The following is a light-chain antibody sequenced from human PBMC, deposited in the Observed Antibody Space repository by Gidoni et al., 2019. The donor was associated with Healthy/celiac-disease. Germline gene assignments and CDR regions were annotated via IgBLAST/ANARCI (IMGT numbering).Light chain of an antibody. J-gene: IGKJ1*01. CDR2: KAS. CDR3: QQYNSLSET. CDR1: QSISSW. Sequence: DIQMTQSPSTLSASVGDRVTSTCRASQSISSWLAWYQQKPGKAPKLLVYKASSFESGVPSRCSGSGSGTEFTLTISSLQPDDFATYYCQQYNSLSETFGQGTKVEIK. V-gene: IGKV1-5*03.